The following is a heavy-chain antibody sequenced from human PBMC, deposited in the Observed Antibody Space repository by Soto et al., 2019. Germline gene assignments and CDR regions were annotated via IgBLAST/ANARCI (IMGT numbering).Heavy chain of an antibody. D-gene: IGHD3-10*01. Sequence: QVQLVESGGGVVQPGRSLRLSCAASGFTFSNYGMHWVRQAPGKGLEWVAVISYDGTNKHYADSVKGRLTISRDNSKNTLYLPMNSLKTEDTAVYYCAKEEYFGSTYYYYYGMDVWGQGTTVTVAS. V-gene: IGHV3-30*18. J-gene: IGHJ6*02. CDR3: AKEEYFGSTYYYYYGMDV. CDR1: GFTFSNYG. CDR2: ISYDGTNK.